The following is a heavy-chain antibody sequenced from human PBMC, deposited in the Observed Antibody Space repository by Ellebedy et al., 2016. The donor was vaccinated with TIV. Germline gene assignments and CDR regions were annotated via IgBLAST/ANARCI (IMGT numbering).Heavy chain of an antibody. V-gene: IGHV2-70*04. CDR3: ARSSLGGGFEI. D-gene: IGHD3-3*01. CDR1: GFLLSTTRVG. J-gene: IGHJ3*02. Sequence: SGPTLVKPTQTLTLTCTSSGFLLSTTRVGVSWIRQPPGKALEWLARIDWDDDKFYSPSLRTRLSISKDTSKNQVVLTMTNVDPVDQATYYCARSSLGGGFEIWGQGTRVSVSS. CDR2: IDWDDDK.